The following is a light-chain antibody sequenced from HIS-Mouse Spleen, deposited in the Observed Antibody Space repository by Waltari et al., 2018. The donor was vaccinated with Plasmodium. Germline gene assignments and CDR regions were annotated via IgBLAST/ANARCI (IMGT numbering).Light chain of an antibody. J-gene: IGLJ3*02. V-gene: IGLV3-10*01. CDR3: YSTDSSGNHRV. CDR1: ALPNKS. Sequence: SYELTQPPSVSVSPGQTARLTCSGDALPNKSAYWYQQKSGQAPVLVLYEDSKRPSGIPERFSGSSSGTMATLTISGAQVEDEADYYCYSTDSSGNHRVFGGGTKLTVL. CDR2: EDS.